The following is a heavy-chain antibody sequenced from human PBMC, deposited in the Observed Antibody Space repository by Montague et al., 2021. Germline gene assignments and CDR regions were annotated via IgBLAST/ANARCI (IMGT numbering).Heavy chain of an antibody. CDR3: ARDREHTYGRFLHP. V-gene: IGHV4-59*01. CDR2: THYNGNT. Sequence: SETLSLTCTVSGGSISTYHWIWLRQPPGKGLEWIGETHYNGNTNYNYNPSLKSRVTISVDKSNNQFSLKLSSVTAADTAVYYCARDREHTYGRFLHPWGQGTLVTVSS. CDR1: GGSISTYH. J-gene: IGHJ5*02. D-gene: IGHD3-16*01.